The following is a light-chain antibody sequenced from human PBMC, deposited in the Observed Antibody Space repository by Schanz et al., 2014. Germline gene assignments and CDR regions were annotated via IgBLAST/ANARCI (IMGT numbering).Light chain of an antibody. Sequence: DIVMTQSPLSLPVTPGEPASISCRSSQSLRHSDGTIYLDWYLQKPGQSPQLLIYLGSNRASGVPDRFSGSGSGTDFTLKISRVEAEDVGVYYCMQALQTPRTFGQGTKVEIK. V-gene: IGKV2-28*01. J-gene: IGKJ1*01. CDR1: QSLRHSDGTIY. CDR3: MQALQTPRT. CDR2: LGS.